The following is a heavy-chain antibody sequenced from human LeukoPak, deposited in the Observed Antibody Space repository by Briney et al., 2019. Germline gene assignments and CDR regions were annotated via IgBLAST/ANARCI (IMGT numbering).Heavy chain of an antibody. J-gene: IGHJ6*03. CDR3: AGGGFGEAYYYYYYMDV. V-gene: IGHV3-30*02. CDR2: IRYDGRSQ. CDR1: GFTFSNYG. Sequence: GGSLRLSCATSGFTFSNYGMHWVRQAPGKGLEWVAFIRYDGRSQYYANSVKGRFTISRDNSKNTLYLQLNSLRAEDTAVYYCAGGGFGEAYYYYYYMDVWGKGTTVTVSS. D-gene: IGHD3-10*01.